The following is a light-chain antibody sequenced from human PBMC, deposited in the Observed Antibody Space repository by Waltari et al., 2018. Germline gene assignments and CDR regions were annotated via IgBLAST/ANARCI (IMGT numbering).Light chain of an antibody. J-gene: IGKJ4*01. CDR2: AAS. CDR3: QQYGSSPLT. Sequence: EIVLTQSPGTLSLSPGERVTLSCRASQSVSGSYLAWYHQKPGQAPRLLIYAASSRATCIPDRFSGSGSGTDFTLTISRLEPEDFAVYYCQQYGSSPLTFGGGTKVEIK. CDR1: QSVSGSY. V-gene: IGKV3-20*01.